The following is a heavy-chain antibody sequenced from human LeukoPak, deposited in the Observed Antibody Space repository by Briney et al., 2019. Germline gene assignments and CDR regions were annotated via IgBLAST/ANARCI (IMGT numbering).Heavy chain of an antibody. J-gene: IGHJ4*02. V-gene: IGHV3-30*04. CDR1: GFTFISYA. Sequence: GGSLRLSCAASGFTFISYAIHWVRQAPGKGLEWVAVISFHGTDSFYADSVKGRFTISRDNSKNTLYLQMSSLRADDTAVYYCARDRRLGYCSSTSCPPPDYWGQGTLVTVSS. CDR3: ARDRRLGYCSSTSCPPPDY. CDR2: ISFHGTDS. D-gene: IGHD2-2*01.